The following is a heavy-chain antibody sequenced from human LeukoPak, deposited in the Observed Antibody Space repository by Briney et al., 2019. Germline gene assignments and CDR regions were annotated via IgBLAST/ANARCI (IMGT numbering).Heavy chain of an antibody. CDR3: ARRLAAAGYLPDY. J-gene: IGHJ4*02. CDR2: MNPNSGNT. CDR1: GGTFSSYA. V-gene: IGHV1-8*02. Sequence: ASVKVSCKASGGTFSSYAINWVRQATGQGLEWMGWMNPNSGNTGYAQKFQGRVTMTRDTSISTAYMELSSLGSEDTAVYYCARRLAAAGYLPDYWGPGTLVTVSS. D-gene: IGHD6-13*01.